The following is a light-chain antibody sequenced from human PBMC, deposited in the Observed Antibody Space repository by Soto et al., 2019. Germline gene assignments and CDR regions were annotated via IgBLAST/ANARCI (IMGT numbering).Light chain of an antibody. Sequence: QSALTQPRSVSGPPGQSVSISCSGTSSDVGTYNYVSWYQQHPGKAPKLMIYDVSKRPSGVPDRFAGSKSGNAASLTISGLQAEDEADYYCCSYACGYTHPVFGGGTKLTVL. CDR2: DVS. CDR1: SSDVGTYNY. CDR3: CSYACGYTHPV. J-gene: IGLJ2*01. V-gene: IGLV2-11*01.